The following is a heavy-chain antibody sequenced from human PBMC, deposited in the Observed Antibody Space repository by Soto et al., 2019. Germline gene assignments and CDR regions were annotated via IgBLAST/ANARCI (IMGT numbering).Heavy chain of an antibody. CDR3: ARPTRHYYYYGMDV. V-gene: IGHV1-69*13. CDR1: GGTFSSYA. Sequence: SVKFSCKASGGTFSSYAISWVRQAPGQGLEWMGGIIPIFGTANYAQKFQGRVTITADESTSTAYMELSSLRSEDTAVYYCARPTRHYYYYGMDVWGQGTTVTVSS. CDR2: IIPIFGTA. D-gene: IGHD6-6*01. J-gene: IGHJ6*02.